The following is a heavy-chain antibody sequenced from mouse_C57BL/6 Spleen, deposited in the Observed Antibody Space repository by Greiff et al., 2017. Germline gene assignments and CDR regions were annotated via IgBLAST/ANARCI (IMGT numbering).Heavy chain of an antibody. V-gene: IGHV1-82*01. CDR2: IYPGDGDI. D-gene: IGHD4-1*01. J-gene: IGHJ4*01. CDR3: ARDWYYAMDY. CDR1: GFAFSSSW. Sequence: VQLQQSGPELVKPGASVKISCKASGFAFSSSWMNWVKQRPGKGLEWIGRIYPGDGDINYNGKFKGKATLTADKYSSTAYMQLSSLTSEDSAVYFCARDWYYAMDYWGQGTSVTVSS.